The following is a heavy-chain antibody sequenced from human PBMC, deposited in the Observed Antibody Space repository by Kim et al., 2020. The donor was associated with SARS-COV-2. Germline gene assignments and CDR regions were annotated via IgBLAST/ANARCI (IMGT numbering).Heavy chain of an antibody. Sequence: GGSLRLSCAASGFTFSSYSMNWVHQAPGKGLEWVSSISSSSSYIYYADSVKGRFTISRDNAKNSLYLQMNSLRAEDTAVYYCARDRGGSSWFVDVIGDWFDPWGQGTLVTVSS. CDR3: ARDRGGSSWFVDVIGDWFDP. CDR1: GFTFSSYS. J-gene: IGHJ5*02. V-gene: IGHV3-21*01. CDR2: ISSSSSYI. D-gene: IGHD6-13*01.